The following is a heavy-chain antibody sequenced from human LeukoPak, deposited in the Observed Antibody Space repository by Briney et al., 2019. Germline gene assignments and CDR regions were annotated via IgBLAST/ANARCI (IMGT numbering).Heavy chain of an antibody. J-gene: IGHJ3*02. Sequence: GSSVKVSCKASGGTFSSYAISWVRQAPGQGLEWMGGIIPIFGTANYAQKFQGRVRITADESTSTAYMELSSLRSEDTAVYYYARDLDYSGSYSNAFDIWGQGTMVTVSS. V-gene: IGHV1-69*01. CDR2: IIPIFGTA. CDR1: GGTFSSYA. CDR3: ARDLDYSGSYSNAFDI. D-gene: IGHD1-26*01.